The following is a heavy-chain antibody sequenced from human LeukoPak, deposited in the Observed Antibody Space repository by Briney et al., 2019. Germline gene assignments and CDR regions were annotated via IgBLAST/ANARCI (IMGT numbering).Heavy chain of an antibody. Sequence: GGSLRLSCAASGFTFSSYSRNWVRQAPGKGLEWVSSISSSSSYIYYADSVKGRFTISRDNAKNSLYLQMNSLRAEDTAVYYCARDAGMAGRPTGNWFDPWGQGTLVTVSS. V-gene: IGHV3-21*04. CDR3: ARDAGMAGRPTGNWFDP. D-gene: IGHD6-6*01. CDR2: ISSSSSYI. CDR1: GFTFSSYS. J-gene: IGHJ5*02.